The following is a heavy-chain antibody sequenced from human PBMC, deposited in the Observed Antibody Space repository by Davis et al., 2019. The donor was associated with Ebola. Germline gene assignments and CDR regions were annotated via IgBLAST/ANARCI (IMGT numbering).Heavy chain of an antibody. D-gene: IGHD1-26*01. CDR2: INPNSGGT. J-gene: IGHJ1*01. V-gene: IGHV1-2*02. CDR3: ARDLGGATTPPLYFQH. Sequence: ASVKVSCKASGYTFTGYYMHWVRQAPGQGLEWMGWINPNSGGTNYAQKFQGRVTMTRDTSISTAYMELSRLRSDDTAVYYCARDLGGATTPPLYFQHWGQGTLVTVSS. CDR1: GYTFTGYY.